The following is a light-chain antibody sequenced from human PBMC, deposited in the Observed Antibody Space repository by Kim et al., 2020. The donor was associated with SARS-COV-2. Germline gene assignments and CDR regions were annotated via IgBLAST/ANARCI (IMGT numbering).Light chain of an antibody. CDR2: GTS. CDR3: QQYNNWPPYT. Sequence: VSPGERATRSCRASQSVSSRLAWYQQKPGQAPRLLIYGTSTRAAGIPARFSGSGSGTEFTLTISSLQSEDFAIYYCQQYNNWPPYTFGQGTKLEI. J-gene: IGKJ2*01. V-gene: IGKV3-15*01. CDR1: QSVSSR.